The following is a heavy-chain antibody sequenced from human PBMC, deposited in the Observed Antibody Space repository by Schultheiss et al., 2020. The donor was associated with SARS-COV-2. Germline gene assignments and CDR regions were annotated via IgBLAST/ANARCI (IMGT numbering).Heavy chain of an antibody. CDR3: ARDNPYGSGSPGFYFYGAEV. CDR1: GFTFDDYT. J-gene: IGHJ6*01. V-gene: IGHV3-43*01. D-gene: IGHD3-10*01. Sequence: GGSLRLSCAASGFTFDDYTMHWVRQAPGKGLEWVSLISWDGGSTYYADSVKGRFTISRDNSKDTLFLQMNSLRPHETAVYYCARDNPYGSGSPGFYFYGAEVWGQGTTVTVSS. CDR2: ISWDGGST.